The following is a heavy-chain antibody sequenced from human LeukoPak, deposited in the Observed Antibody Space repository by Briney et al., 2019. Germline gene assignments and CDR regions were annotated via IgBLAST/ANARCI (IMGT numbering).Heavy chain of an antibody. CDR1: GGSISSSSYY. CDR3: ASVVVAANWNAFDI. Sequence: SETLSLTCTVSGGSISSSSYYWGWIRQPPGKGLEWIGSIYYSGSTYYNPSLKSRVTISVDTSKNQFSLKLSSVTAADTAVYYCASVVVAANWNAFDIWGQGTMVTVSS. V-gene: IGHV4-39*07. CDR2: IYYSGST. J-gene: IGHJ3*02. D-gene: IGHD2-15*01.